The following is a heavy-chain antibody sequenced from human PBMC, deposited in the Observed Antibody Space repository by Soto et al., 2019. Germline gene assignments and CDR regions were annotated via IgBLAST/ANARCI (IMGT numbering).Heavy chain of an antibody. CDR3: TRDLLGVRAFDI. CDR1: GFTFGDYA. D-gene: IGHD3-16*01. CDR2: IRSKVSGGTA. Sequence: EVQLVESGGDLVQPGRSLRLSCTTSGFTFGDYAVSWLRQAPGKGLEWVSFIRSKVSGGTAEYAASVKGRFTISRNDSKSVAYLQMNSLKIEDTAVYCTRDLLGVRAFDIWGQGTIGTVSS. V-gene: IGHV3-49*03. J-gene: IGHJ3*02.